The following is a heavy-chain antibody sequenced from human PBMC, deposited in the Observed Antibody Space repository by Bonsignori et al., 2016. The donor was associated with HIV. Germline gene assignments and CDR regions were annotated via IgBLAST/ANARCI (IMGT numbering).Heavy chain of an antibody. Sequence: RQAPGKGLEWIGNIYYSGSTNYNPSLKSRVTISVDTSKNRFSLKLSSVTAADTAVYYCARGSGTWINYWGQGSLVTVSS. CDR3: ARGSGTWINY. V-gene: IGHV4-59*01. CDR2: IYYSGST. D-gene: IGHD1-26*01. J-gene: IGHJ4*02.